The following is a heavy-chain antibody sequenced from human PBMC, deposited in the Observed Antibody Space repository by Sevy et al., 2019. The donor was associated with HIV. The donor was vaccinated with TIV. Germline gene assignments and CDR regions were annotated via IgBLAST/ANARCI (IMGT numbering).Heavy chain of an antibody. CDR2: ISYDGGNK. CDR1: GFTFSMYA. D-gene: IGHD4-17*01. J-gene: IGHJ4*02. V-gene: IGHV3-30-3*01. Sequence: EGSLRLSCAASGFTFSMYAIKWVRQAPGKGLEWVALISYDGGNKYHADSVKGRFTTSRDNSKNTLYLQMNSLGAADTAVYYCARVNSFDGDYVGGDYWGQGTLVTVSS. CDR3: ARVNSFDGDYVGGDY.